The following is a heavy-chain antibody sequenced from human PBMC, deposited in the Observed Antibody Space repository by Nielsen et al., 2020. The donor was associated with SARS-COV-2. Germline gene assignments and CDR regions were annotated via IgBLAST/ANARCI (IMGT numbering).Heavy chain of an antibody. CDR3: ASTFTGAAAGTWWFDP. J-gene: IGHJ5*02. V-gene: IGHV4-39*07. CDR2: IFYSGST. D-gene: IGHD6-13*01. Sequence: SETLSLTCIVSGGSISSSSYYWGWIRQPPGKGLEWIGSIFYSGSTYYNPSLKSRVTISIDTSKNQFSLKLRSVTAADTAVYYCASTFTGAAAGTWWFDPWGQGTLVTVSS. CDR1: GGSISSSSYY.